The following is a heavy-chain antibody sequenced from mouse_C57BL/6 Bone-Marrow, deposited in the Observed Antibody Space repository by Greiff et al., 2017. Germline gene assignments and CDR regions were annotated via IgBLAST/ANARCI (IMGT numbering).Heavy chain of an antibody. V-gene: IGHV1-69*01. Sequence: QVQLQQPGAELVMPGASVKLSCKASGYTFTSYWMHWVKQRPGQGLEWIGEIDPSDSYTNYNQKFKGKSTLTVDKSSSTAYMQLSSRTSEDAAVYYCARVSDYDVEVWFAYWGKGTLVTVSA. CDR2: IDPSDSYT. CDR1: GYTFTSYW. D-gene: IGHD2-4*01. CDR3: ARVSDYDVEVWFAY. J-gene: IGHJ3*01.